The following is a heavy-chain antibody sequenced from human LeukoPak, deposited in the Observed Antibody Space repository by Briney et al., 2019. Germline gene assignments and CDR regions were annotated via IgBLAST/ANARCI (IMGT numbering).Heavy chain of an antibody. J-gene: IGHJ5*02. Sequence: PGGSLRLSCAASGFTFSSYGMHWVRQAPGKGLEWVAFIRYDGSNKYYADSVKGRFTISRDNSKNTLYLQMSSLRAEDTAVYYCAKDLLGGNSVGWFDPWGQGTLVTVSS. CDR2: IRYDGSNK. V-gene: IGHV3-30*02. CDR3: AKDLLGGNSVGWFDP. D-gene: IGHD4-23*01. CDR1: GFTFSSYG.